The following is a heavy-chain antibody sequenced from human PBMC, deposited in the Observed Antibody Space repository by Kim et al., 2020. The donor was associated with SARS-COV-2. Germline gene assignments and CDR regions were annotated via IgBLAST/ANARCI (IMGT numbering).Heavy chain of an antibody. V-gene: IGHV4-59*01. Sequence: NSNPSLKTRVTISVATSETQFSLKLSAVTAADTAVYYCAREGWSHWFDPWGQGTLVTVSS. CDR3: AREGWSHWFDP. J-gene: IGHJ5*02. D-gene: IGHD2-15*01.